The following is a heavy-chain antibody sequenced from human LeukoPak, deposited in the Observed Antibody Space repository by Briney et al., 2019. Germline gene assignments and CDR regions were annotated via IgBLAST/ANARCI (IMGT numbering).Heavy chain of an antibody. CDR2: ISGSGGST. D-gene: IGHD3-3*01. CDR1: GFTFSSYA. J-gene: IGHJ4*02. Sequence: PGGSLRLSCAASGFTFSSYAMSWVRQAPGKGLEWVSAISGSGGSTYYADSVKGRFTISRDNSKNTLYLQMNSLRAEDTAVYYCAKEFEVRGVLRFLEWLLPFDYWGQGTLVTVSS. CDR3: AKEFEVRGVLRFLEWLLPFDY. V-gene: IGHV3-23*01.